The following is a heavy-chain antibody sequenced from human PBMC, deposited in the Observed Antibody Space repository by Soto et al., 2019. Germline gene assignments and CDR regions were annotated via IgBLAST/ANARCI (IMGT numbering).Heavy chain of an antibody. D-gene: IGHD6-6*01. Sequence: SETLSLTCAVSGGSISSSNWWSWVRQPPGKGLEWIGEIYHSGSTNYNPSLKSRVTISVDESKNQFSLKLSSVTAADTAVYYCARSSQLAHYFDYWGQGTLVTVS. CDR2: IYHSGST. CDR1: GGSISSSNW. V-gene: IGHV4-4*02. J-gene: IGHJ4*02. CDR3: ARSSQLAHYFDY.